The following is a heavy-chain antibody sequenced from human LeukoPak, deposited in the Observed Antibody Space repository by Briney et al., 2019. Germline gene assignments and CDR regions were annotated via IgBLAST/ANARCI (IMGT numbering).Heavy chain of an antibody. CDR3: ARVFSSGWYSYYYYYMDV. CDR1: GGSISSYY. V-gene: IGHV4-34*01. D-gene: IGHD6-19*01. J-gene: IGHJ6*03. Sequence: SETLSLTCTVSGGSISSYYWSWIRQAPGKGLEWMGEINHSGSTNYNPSLKRRVTISVDTSKNQFSLKLRSVTAAATAVYYCARVFSSGWYSYYYYYMDVWGKGTTVTVSS. CDR2: INHSGST.